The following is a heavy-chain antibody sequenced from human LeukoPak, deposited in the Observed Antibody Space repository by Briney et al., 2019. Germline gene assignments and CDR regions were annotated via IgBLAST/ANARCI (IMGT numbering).Heavy chain of an antibody. CDR2: IWYDGSNK. CDR1: GFTLSSYG. J-gene: IGHJ4*02. CDR3: ARGDYGNPNFDY. D-gene: IGHD4-17*01. V-gene: IGHV3-33*01. Sequence: GGSLRLSCAAAGFTLSSYGMHWVRQAPGKGLEWVAVIWYDGSNKYYADSVKGRFTISRDNSKNTLYLQMNSLRAEDTAVYYCARGDYGNPNFDYWGQGTLVTVSS.